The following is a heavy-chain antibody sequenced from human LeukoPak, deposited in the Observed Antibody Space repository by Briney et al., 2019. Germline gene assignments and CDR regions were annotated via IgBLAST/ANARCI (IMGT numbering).Heavy chain of an antibody. J-gene: IGHJ6*02. V-gene: IGHV3-23*01. D-gene: IGHD6-6*01. CDR2: ISGSTDST. Sequence: GGSLRLSCAASGFTLSSYPMSWVRQAPGKGLEWVSDISGSTDSTYYADSVKGRFTIFRDNSNNMLYLQMNSLRPEDTAVYYCAKGDSSSSPNYYAMDIWGQGTTVTVSS. CDR3: AKGDSSSSPNYYAMDI. CDR1: GFTLSSYP.